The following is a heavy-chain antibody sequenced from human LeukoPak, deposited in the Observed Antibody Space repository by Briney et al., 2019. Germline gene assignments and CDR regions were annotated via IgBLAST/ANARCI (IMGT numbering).Heavy chain of an antibody. CDR3: ARDLICSGGSCYRTSWFDP. CDR2: ISSSSSTI. Sequence: GGSLRLSCAASGFTFSSYSMNWVRQAPGKGLEWVSYISSSSSTIYYADSVKGRFTISRDNAKNSLYLQMNSLRAEDTAVYYCARDLICSGGSCYRTSWFDPWGQGTLVTVSS. D-gene: IGHD2-15*01. J-gene: IGHJ5*02. V-gene: IGHV3-48*01. CDR1: GFTFSSYS.